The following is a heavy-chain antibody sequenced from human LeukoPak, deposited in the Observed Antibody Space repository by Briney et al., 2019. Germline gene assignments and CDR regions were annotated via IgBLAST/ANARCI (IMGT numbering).Heavy chain of an antibody. CDR3: TRGPIRLWLYDGTDV. CDR2: IRSQAYRGTK. J-gene: IGHJ6*02. D-gene: IGHD3-16*01. CDR1: GFTFGDHA. Sequence: GGSLRLSCTASGFTFGDHAMSWVRQAPGKGLEWVGFIRSQAYRGTKEYAASVKGRFIISRDDSKSIVYLQMSSLIVEDTAVYFCTRGPIRLWLYDGTDVWGQGTTVIVSS. V-gene: IGHV3-49*04.